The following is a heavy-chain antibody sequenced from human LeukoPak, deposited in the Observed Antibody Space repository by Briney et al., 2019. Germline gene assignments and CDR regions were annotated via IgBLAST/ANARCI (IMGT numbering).Heavy chain of an antibody. D-gene: IGHD3-22*01. CDR1: GYTFTIYG. J-gene: IGHJ4*02. CDR3: ARDVEMYYDSSAYGDY. Sequence: ASVKVSCRASGYTFTIYGISWVRQAPGQGLEGVGWIRPYNGNTNYAQTLQGRVTMTTDTSTSTAYMELRSLRSDDTAIYYCARDVEMYYDSSAYGDYWGQGPLVTVSS. CDR2: IRPYNGNT. V-gene: IGHV1-18*01.